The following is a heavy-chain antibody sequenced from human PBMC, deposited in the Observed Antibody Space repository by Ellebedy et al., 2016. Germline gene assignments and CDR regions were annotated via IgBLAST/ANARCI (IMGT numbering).Heavy chain of an antibody. CDR2: ISYDGSNK. V-gene: IGHV3-30-3*01. Sequence: GESLKISCAASGFTFSSYAMHWVRQAPGKGLEWVAVISYDGSNKYYADSVKDRFTISRDNSKNTLYLQMNSLRAEDTAVYYCARSGGIVVVVAADYWGQGTLVTVSS. J-gene: IGHJ4*02. CDR3: ARSGGIVVVVAADY. D-gene: IGHD2-15*01. CDR1: GFTFSSYA.